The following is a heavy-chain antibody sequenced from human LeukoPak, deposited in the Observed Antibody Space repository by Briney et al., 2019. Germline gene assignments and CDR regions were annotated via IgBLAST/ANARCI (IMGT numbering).Heavy chain of an antibody. V-gene: IGHV1-18*01. Sequence: GASVKASCKASGYTFTSYGISWVRQAPGQGLEWMGWISAYNGNTNYAQKLQGRVTMTTDTSTNTAYMELRSLRSDDTAVYYCARDRGYSSSWYGDYWGQGTLVTVSS. D-gene: IGHD6-13*01. J-gene: IGHJ4*02. CDR3: ARDRGYSSSWYGDY. CDR1: GYTFTSYG. CDR2: ISAYNGNT.